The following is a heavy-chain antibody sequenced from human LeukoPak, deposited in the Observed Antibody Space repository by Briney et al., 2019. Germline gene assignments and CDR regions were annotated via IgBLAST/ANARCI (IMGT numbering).Heavy chain of an antibody. V-gene: IGHV1-8*01. CDR3: AREKVVMGFDP. D-gene: IGHD3-22*01. Sequence: GASVKVSCKASGYTLTSYYINWLRQATGPALEWLGLMNPNSCNTDYAQKFQGRVTMTRNTSISTAYMELSSLRSEDTAVYYCAREKVVMGFDPWGQGTLVTVSS. CDR1: GYTLTSYY. CDR2: MNPNSCNT. J-gene: IGHJ5*02.